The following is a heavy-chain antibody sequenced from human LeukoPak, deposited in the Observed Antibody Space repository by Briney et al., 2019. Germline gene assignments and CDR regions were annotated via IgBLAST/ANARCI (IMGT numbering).Heavy chain of an antibody. CDR2: INPNSGGT. D-gene: IGHD3-10*01. CDR1: GYTFTGYY. V-gene: IGHV1-2*02. J-gene: IGHJ5*02. Sequence: ASVKVSCKASGYTFTGYYMHWVRQAPGQGLEWMGWINPNSGGTNYAQKFQGRVTMTRDTSISTAYMELSRLRSDDTAVYYCARDFFRGVIIIGWFDPWGQGTLVTVSS. CDR3: ARDFFRGVIIIGWFDP.